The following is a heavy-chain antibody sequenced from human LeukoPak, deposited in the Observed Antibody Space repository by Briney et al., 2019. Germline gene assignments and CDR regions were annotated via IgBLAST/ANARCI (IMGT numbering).Heavy chain of an antibody. V-gene: IGHV3-48*03. D-gene: IGHD6-19*01. CDR2: ISSSGSTI. CDR1: GFSFSSYE. CDR3: ATYGSSGWSNLEY. Sequence: GGSLRLSCAASGFSFSSYEMNWGRQAPGKGLEWVSYISSSGSTIYYADSVKGRFTISRDNSKNTVYLEMNSLRAEDTAVYYCATYGSSGWSNLEYWGQGALVTVSS. J-gene: IGHJ4*02.